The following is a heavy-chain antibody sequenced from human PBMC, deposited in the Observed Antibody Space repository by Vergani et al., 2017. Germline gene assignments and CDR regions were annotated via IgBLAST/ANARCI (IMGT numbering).Heavy chain of an antibody. V-gene: IGHV5-51*01. CDR3: ARHTTYTDS. CDR1: EYSYDNYR. J-gene: IGHJ4*02. CDR2: IYPAYSDT. Sequence: EVELVQSGPERRKPRESLKISCKGSEYSYDNYRIGWVRQMPGKGLEWMGIIYPAYSDTRYSPPVQGQVTISADQSISTAFLQWDSLKASDTALYYCARHTTYTDSWGQGTLVTVSS. D-gene: IGHD1-1*01.